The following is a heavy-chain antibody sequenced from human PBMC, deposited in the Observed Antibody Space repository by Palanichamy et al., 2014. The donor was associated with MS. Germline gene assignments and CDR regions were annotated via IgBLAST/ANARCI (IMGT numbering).Heavy chain of an antibody. D-gene: IGHD7-27*01. CDR2: ISAYNGNT. Sequence: QVQLVQSGAEVKKPGASVKVSCKASGYTFTSYGISWVRQAPGQGLEWMGWISAYNGNTNYAQKLQGSVTMTTDTSTSTAYMELRSLRSDDTAVYYCARALNWEDNYYYYGMDVWGQGTTVTVSS. CDR1: GYTFTSYG. J-gene: IGHJ6*02. V-gene: IGHV1-18*01. CDR3: ARALNWEDNYYYYGMDV.